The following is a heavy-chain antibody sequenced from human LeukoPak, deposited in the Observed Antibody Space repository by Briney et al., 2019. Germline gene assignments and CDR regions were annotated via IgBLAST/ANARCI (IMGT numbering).Heavy chain of an antibody. CDR2: IYYSGST. D-gene: IGHD6-13*01. V-gene: IGHV4-59*08. J-gene: IGHJ4*02. Sequence: SETLSLTCTVSGGSISSYYWSWIRQPPGKGLEWIGYIYYSGSTNYNPSLKSRVTISVDTSKNQFSLKLSSVTAADTAVYYCARLTAAAGHDYWGQGTLVTVSS. CDR1: GGSISSYY. CDR3: ARLTAAAGHDY.